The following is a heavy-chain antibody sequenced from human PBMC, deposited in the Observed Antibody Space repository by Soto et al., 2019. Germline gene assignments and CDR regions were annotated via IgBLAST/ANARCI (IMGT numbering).Heavy chain of an antibody. Sequence: QVRLVQSGPEVKKPEASVKVSCKASGYTFSSSAISWVRQAPGQGPEWMGWISSSGVTNYAQNFQGSVTFTVDSSTTTAYMEVRSLRSADMAINYCARDHGGYGTFDYWGEGALVTISS. CDR1: GYTFSSSA. CDR2: ISSSGVT. D-gene: IGHD5-12*01. V-gene: IGHV1-18*03. CDR3: ARDHGGYGTFDY. J-gene: IGHJ4*02.